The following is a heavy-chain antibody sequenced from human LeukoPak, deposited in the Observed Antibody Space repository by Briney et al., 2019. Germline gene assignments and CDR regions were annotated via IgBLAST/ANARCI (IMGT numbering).Heavy chain of an antibody. V-gene: IGHV4-34*01. CDR1: GGSFSGYY. CDR3: ARGDFWSGYLPDY. J-gene: IGHJ4*02. D-gene: IGHD3-3*01. CDR2: INHSGST. Sequence: SENLSLTCAVYGGSFSGYYWSWIRQPPGKGLEWIGEINHSGSTNYNPSLKSRVTISVDTSKNQFSLKLSSVTAADTAVYYCARGDFWSGYLPDYWGQGTLVTVSS.